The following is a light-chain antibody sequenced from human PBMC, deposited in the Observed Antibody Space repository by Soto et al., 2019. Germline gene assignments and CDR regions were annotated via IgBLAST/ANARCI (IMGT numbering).Light chain of an antibody. J-gene: IGKJ5*01. CDR2: GAA. CDR1: QSVFSS. Sequence: EIVLTQSPATLSLSPGERATLSCMASQSVFSSLAWYQQKPGQAPRLFIYGAATRATGIPARFSGTGSETDFTLTISGLQSEDAAVYFCQQYNNWPFSFGQGTRLEIK. CDR3: QQYNNWPFS. V-gene: IGKV3-15*01.